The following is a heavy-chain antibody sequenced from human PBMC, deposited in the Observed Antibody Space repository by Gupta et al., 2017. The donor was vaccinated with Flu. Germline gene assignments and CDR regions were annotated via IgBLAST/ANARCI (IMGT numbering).Heavy chain of an antibody. D-gene: IGHD2/OR15-2a*01. J-gene: IGHJ4*02. CDR2: INHSGST. CDR3: ASMNNY. Sequence: QVQLQQWGAGLLKPSETLSLTCAVYGGSVSGYYWSWIRQPPGKGLEWIGEINHSGSTNYNPSLKSRVTISVDTSKNQFSLKLSSVTAADTAVYYCASMNNYWGQGTLVTVAS. CDR1: GGSVSGYY. V-gene: IGHV4-34*01.